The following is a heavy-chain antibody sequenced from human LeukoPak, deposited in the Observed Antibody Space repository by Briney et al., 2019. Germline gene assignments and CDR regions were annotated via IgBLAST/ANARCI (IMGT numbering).Heavy chain of an antibody. J-gene: IGHJ4*02. V-gene: IGHV3-33*08. CDR2: IWYDGSNK. CDR1: GFTFSSYA. Sequence: GGSLRLSCAASGFTFSSYAMSWVRQAPGKGLEWVALIWYDGSNKYYADSVKGRLTISRDNSKNTLYLQMNSLRAEDTAVYYCAREGPRGNSQFDYWGQGTLVTVSS. D-gene: IGHD2/OR15-2a*01. CDR3: AREGPRGNSQFDY.